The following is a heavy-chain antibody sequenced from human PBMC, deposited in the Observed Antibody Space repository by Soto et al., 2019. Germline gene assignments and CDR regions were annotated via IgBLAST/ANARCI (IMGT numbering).Heavy chain of an antibody. Sequence: ASVKVSCRASGYRFTSYGISWVRQAPGQGLEWMGWISAYNGNTNYAQKLQGRVTMTTDTSTSTAYMELSSLRSEDTAVYYCARDPHYYGSGSYSDYYYYYGMDVWGQGTTVTGSS. CDR3: ARDPHYYGSGSYSDYYYYYGMDV. CDR1: GYRFTSYG. D-gene: IGHD3-10*01. CDR2: ISAYNGNT. V-gene: IGHV1-18*01. J-gene: IGHJ6*02.